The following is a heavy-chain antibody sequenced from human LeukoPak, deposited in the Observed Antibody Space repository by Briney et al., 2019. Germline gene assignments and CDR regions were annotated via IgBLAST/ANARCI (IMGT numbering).Heavy chain of an antibody. D-gene: IGHD1-20*01. J-gene: IGHJ6*03. CDR2: IYYSGST. CDR1: GGSISSYY. V-gene: IGHV4-59*01. CDR3: ARGLAYNWERNYYYYMDV. Sequence: PSETLSLTCTVSGGSISSYYWSWIRQPPGKGLEWIGYIYYSGSTNYNPSLKSRVTISVDTSKNQFSLKLSSVTAADTAVYYCARGLAYNWERNYYYYMDVWGKGTTVTVSS.